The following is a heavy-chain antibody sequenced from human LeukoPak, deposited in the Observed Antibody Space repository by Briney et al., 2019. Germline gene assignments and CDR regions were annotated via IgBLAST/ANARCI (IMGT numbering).Heavy chain of an antibody. J-gene: IGHJ4*02. CDR2: ISSSSSYI. D-gene: IGHD6-13*01. CDR3: AKVSSTVYQHQLQYYFDY. V-gene: IGHV3-21*04. CDR1: GFTFSSYS. Sequence: PGGSLRLSCAASGFTFSSYSMNWVRQAPGKGLEWVSSISSSSSYIYYADSVKGRFTISRDNAKNSLYLQMNSLRAEDTAIYYCAKVSSTVYQHQLQYYFDYWGQGTLVTVSS.